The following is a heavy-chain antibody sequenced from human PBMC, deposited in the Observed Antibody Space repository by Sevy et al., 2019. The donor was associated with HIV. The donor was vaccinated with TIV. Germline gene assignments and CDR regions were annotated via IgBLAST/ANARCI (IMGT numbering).Heavy chain of an antibody. CDR2: IRNDGSNE. V-gene: IGHV3-30*02. J-gene: IGHJ3*02. D-gene: IGHD2-8*02. CDR1: GFTFSNHV. CDR3: ARDRKVLLVVYAIPFDVFDI. Sequence: GGSLRLSCEASGFTFSNHVMHWVHQGPGKGPEWVAFIRNDGSNEYYADSVKGRFTISRDNSKNTLYLQMHSLRPEDTAVYYCARDRKVLLVVYAIPFDVFDIWGQGTMVTVSS.